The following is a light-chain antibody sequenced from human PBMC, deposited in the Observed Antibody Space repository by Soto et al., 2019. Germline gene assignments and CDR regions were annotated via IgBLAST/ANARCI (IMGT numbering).Light chain of an antibody. CDR3: TSWTTSITMV. CDR2: DVN. Sequence: QSVLTQPASVSGSPGQSITISCTGTSSDIGAYNFVSWYQQHPGKAPKLMLYDVNIRPSGVSNRFSGSKSGNTASLTISGLQDEDAADYYCTSWTTSITMVFGGGTKLTVL. V-gene: IGLV2-14*03. CDR1: SSDIGAYNF. J-gene: IGLJ2*01.